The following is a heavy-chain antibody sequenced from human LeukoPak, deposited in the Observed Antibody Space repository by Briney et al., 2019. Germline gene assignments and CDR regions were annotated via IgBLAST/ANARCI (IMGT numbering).Heavy chain of an antibody. D-gene: IGHD4-11*01. CDR3: VRATYYSDWKPFDF. Sequence: GESLKISCAASGFTFSSSWMHWVRQAPGKGLVWVSRISGDGSVTTYADSVQGRFTISRDNANNTLSLQMNSLRAEDTALYYCVRATYYSDWKPFDFWGQGTLVTVSS. CDR1: GFTFSSSW. J-gene: IGHJ4*02. V-gene: IGHV3-74*01. CDR2: ISGDGSVT.